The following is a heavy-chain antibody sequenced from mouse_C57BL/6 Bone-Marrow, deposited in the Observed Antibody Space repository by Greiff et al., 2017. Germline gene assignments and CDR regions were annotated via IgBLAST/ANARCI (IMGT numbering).Heavy chain of an antibody. D-gene: IGHD2-4*01. Sequence: VQLKQSGPGLVKPSQSLSLTCSVTGYSITSGYYWNWIRQFPGNKLEWMGYISYDGSNNYNPSLKNRISITRDTSKNQFFLKLNSVTTEDTATYYCARGSGLRPFAYWGQGTLVTVSA. CDR2: ISYDGSN. CDR3: ARGSGLRPFAY. CDR1: GYSITSGYY. V-gene: IGHV3-6*01. J-gene: IGHJ3*01.